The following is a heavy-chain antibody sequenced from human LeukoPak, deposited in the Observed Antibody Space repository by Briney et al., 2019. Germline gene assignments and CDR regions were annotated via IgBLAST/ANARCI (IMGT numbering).Heavy chain of an antibody. V-gene: IGHV4-59*08. CDR3: ARRYPYGSGSYFFDY. J-gene: IGHJ4*02. CDR2: IYYSGST. CDR1: GGSISSYY. Sequence: SETLSLTCTVSGGSISSYYWSWIRQPPGKGLEWIGYIYYSGSTNYNPSLKSRVTIPVDTSKNQFSLKLSSVTAADTAVYYCARRYPYGSGSYFFDYWGQGTLVTVSS. D-gene: IGHD3-10*01.